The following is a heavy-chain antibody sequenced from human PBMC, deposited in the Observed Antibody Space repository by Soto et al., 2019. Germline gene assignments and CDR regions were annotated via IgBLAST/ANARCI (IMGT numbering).Heavy chain of an antibody. CDR2: INNSGST. CDR3: ARRMVVVAAIQNWFDP. D-gene: IGHD2-15*01. Sequence: QVQLQQWGAGLLKPSETLSLTCAVSGGSFSGYYWSWIRQPPGKGLEWIGEINNSGSTNYNPSLKSRVTISVDTSKNQFSLKLSSVTAADTAVYYCARRMVVVAAIQNWFDPWGQGTLVTVSS. V-gene: IGHV4-34*01. J-gene: IGHJ5*02. CDR1: GGSFSGYY.